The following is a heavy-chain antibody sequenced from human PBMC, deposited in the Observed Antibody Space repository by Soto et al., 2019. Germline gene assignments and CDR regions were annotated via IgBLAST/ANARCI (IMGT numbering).Heavy chain of an antibody. CDR3: ARRGAGSYYLADYYYGMDV. V-gene: IGHV5-51*01. J-gene: IGHJ6*02. D-gene: IGHD1-26*01. CDR2: IYPGDSDT. CDR1: GYSFTSYW. Sequence: GESLKISCKGSGYSFTSYWIGWVRQMPGKGLEWMGIIYPGDSDTRYSPSFQGQVTISADKSISTAYLQWRSLKASDTAMYYCARRGAGSYYLADYYYGMDVWGQGTTVTVSS.